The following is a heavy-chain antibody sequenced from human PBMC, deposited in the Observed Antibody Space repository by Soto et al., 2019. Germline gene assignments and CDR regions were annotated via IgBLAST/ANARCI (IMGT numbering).Heavy chain of an antibody. Sequence: PGGSLRLSCAASGFTFSSYSMNWVRQAPGEGLEWVSSISSSSSYIYYADSVKGRFTISRDNAKNSLYLQMNSLRAEDTAVYYCARVNYYDSSGYITYYYYGMDVWGQGTTVTVSS. J-gene: IGHJ6*02. CDR3: ARVNYYDSSGYITYYYYGMDV. CDR2: ISSSSSYI. CDR1: GFTFSSYS. D-gene: IGHD3-22*01. V-gene: IGHV3-21*01.